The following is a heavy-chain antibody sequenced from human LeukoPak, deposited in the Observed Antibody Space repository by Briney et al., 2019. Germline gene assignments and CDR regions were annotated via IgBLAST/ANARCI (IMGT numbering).Heavy chain of an antibody. CDR3: ARDLRDYDFWSGSDY. D-gene: IGHD3-3*01. CDR2: IKQDGSEK. Sequence: GGSLRLSCAASGSTFSSYWMSWVRQAPGKGLEWVANIKQDGSEKYYVDSVKGRFTISRDNAKNSLYLQMNSLRAEDTAVYYCARDLRDYDFWSGSDYWGQGTLVTVSS. V-gene: IGHV3-7*01. CDR1: GSTFSSYW. J-gene: IGHJ4*02.